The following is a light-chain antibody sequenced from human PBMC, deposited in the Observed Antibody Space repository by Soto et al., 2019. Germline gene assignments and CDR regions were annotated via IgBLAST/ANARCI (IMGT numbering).Light chain of an antibody. V-gene: IGKV4-1*01. CDR3: QQYYSTPLT. CDR2: WAS. J-gene: IGKJ4*01. CDR1: QSVLYSSNNQNY. Sequence: DIVMTQSPDSLAVSLGERATFNCKSSQSVLYSSNNQNYLAWYQQKPGQPPKLLIYWASTRESGVPDRFSGSESGTDFTLAISSLQAEDVAVYYCQQYYSTPLTFGGGTKVEIK.